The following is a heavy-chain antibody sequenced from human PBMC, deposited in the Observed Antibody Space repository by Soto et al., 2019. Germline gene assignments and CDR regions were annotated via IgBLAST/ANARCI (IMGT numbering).Heavy chain of an antibody. D-gene: IGHD2-2*01. CDR2: ISAYNGNT. CDR1: GYTFTSYG. V-gene: IGHV1-18*04. Sequence: ASVKVSCKASGYTFTSYGISWVRQAPGQGLEWMGWISAYNGNTNYAQKLRGRVTMTTDTSTSTAYMELRSLRSDDTAVYYCARDRCSSTSCYLGGGYGMDVWGQGTTVTVSS. CDR3: ARDRCSSTSCYLGGGYGMDV. J-gene: IGHJ6*02.